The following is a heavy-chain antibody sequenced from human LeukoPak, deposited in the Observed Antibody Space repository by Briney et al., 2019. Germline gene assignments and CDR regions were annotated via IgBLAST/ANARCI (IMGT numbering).Heavy chain of an antibody. V-gene: IGHV3-21*01. CDR2: ISSSSSYI. J-gene: IGHJ6*03. CDR1: GFTFSSYS. D-gene: IGHD3-22*01. Sequence: GGSLRLSCAASGFTFSSYSMNWVRQAPGKGLEWVSSISSSSSYIYYADSVKGRFTISRDNAKNSLYLQMNSLRAEDTAVYYCARAPQPTYYYDSSGYYYYYYYYMDVWGKGTTVTVSS. CDR3: ARAPQPTYYYDSSGYYYYYYYYMDV.